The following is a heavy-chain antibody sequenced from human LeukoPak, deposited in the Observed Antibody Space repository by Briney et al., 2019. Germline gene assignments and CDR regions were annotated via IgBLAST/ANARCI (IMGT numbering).Heavy chain of an antibody. J-gene: IGHJ4*02. CDR1: GYTFTGYY. V-gene: IGHV1-2*02. CDR2: INPNSAGT. Sequence: ASVKVSCKASGYTFTGYYMHWVRQAPGQGLEWMGWINPNSAGTNYAQKFQGRVTMTRDTSISTAYMELSRLRSDDTAVYYCASLTDIVVVPAAHGGVYYFDYWGQGTLVTVSS. D-gene: IGHD2-2*01. CDR3: ASLTDIVVVPAAHGGVYYFDY.